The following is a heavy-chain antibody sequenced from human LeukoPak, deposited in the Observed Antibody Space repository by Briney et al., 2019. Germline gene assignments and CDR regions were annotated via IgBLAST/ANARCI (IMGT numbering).Heavy chain of an antibody. V-gene: IGHV3-64D*09. CDR2: ISSNADST. CDR1: GFTFSSYA. J-gene: IGHJ4*02. D-gene: IGHD3-22*01. Sequence: GGSLRLSCSASGFTFSSYAMHWVRQAPGKGLEYVSAISSNADSTYYADSVKGRFTISRDNSKNTLFLQMSSLRTEDTAMYYCVKLDEGLYYHRWGQGTLVTVSS. CDR3: VKLDEGLYYHR.